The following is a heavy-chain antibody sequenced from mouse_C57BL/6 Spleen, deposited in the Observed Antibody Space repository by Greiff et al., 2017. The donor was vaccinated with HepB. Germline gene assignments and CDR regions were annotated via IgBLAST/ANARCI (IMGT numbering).Heavy chain of an antibody. V-gene: IGHV1-26*01. CDR2: INPNNGGT. J-gene: IGHJ1*03. CDR3: ARREWGWYFDV. CDR1: GYTFTDYY. Sequence: EVQLQQSGPELVKPGASVKISCKASGYTFTDYYMNWVKQSHGKSLEWIGDINPNNGGTSYNQKFKGKATLTVDKSSSTAYMELRSLTSEDSAVYYCARREWGWYFDVWGKGTTVTVAS.